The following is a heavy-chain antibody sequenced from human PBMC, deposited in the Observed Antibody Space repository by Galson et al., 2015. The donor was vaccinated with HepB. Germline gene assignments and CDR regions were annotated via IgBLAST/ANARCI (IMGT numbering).Heavy chain of an antibody. CDR1: GFTFSSYW. CDR3: ARASDSSGYYSGSDAFDI. D-gene: IGHD3-22*01. Sequence: SLRLSCAASGFTFSSYWMHWVRQAPGKGLVWVSRINSDGSSTSYADSVKGRFTISRDNAKNTLYLQMNSLRAEDTAVYYCARASDSSGYYSGSDAFDIWGQGTMVTVSS. V-gene: IGHV3-74*01. J-gene: IGHJ3*02. CDR2: INSDGSST.